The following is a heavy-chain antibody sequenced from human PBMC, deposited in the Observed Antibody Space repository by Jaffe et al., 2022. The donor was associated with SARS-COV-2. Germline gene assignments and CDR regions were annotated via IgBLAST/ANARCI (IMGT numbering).Heavy chain of an antibody. CDR2: IYYSGST. Sequence: QLQLQESGPGLVKPSETLSLTCTVSGGSISSSSYYWGWIRQPPGKGLEWIGSIYYSGSTYYNPSLKSRVTISVDTSKNQFSLKLSSVTAADTAVYYCASYTSGENWFDPWGQGTLVTVSS. CDR1: GGSISSSSYY. D-gene: IGHD3-10*01. V-gene: IGHV4-39*01. J-gene: IGHJ5*02. CDR3: ASYTSGENWFDP.